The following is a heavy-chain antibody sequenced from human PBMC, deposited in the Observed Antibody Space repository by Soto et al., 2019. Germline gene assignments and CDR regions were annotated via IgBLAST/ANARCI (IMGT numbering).Heavy chain of an antibody. CDR3: ARENCYFDL. V-gene: IGHV3-33*01. J-gene: IGHJ2*01. Sequence: QVQLVESGGGVVQPGRSLRLSCAASGFTFSSYGMHWVRQAPGKGLEWVAVIWYDGSNKYYADSVKGRFTISRDNSKNTLYLQMNSLRAEDTAVYYCARENCYFDLWGRGTLVTVSS. CDR1: GFTFSSYG. CDR2: IWYDGSNK.